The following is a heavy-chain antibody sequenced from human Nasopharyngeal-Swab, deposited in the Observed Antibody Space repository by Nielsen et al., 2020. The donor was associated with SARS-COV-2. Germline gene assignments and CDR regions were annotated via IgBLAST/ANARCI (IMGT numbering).Heavy chain of an antibody. J-gene: IGHJ4*02. CDR3: VRDNFYNSSGYYSPDY. CDR1: GYTLTELS. Sequence: ASVKVSCKVSGYTLTELSMHWVRQAPGQGLEWMGRINPNSGGTNYAQKFQGRVTMTRDTSITTAYMELSRLRSGDTAVYYCVRDNFYNSSGYYSPDYWGQGTLVTVSS. CDR2: INPNSGGT. V-gene: IGHV1-2*06. D-gene: IGHD3-22*01.